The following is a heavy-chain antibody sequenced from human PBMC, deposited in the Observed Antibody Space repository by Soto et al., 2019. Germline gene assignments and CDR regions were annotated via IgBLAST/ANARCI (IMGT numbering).Heavy chain of an antibody. V-gene: IGHV3-21*01. CDR1: GFTFSSYS. CDR3: ARELNHCSGGSCYAYYYYGMDV. D-gene: IGHD2-15*01. J-gene: IGHJ6*02. Sequence: VQLVESGGGLVKPGGSLRLSCAASGFTFSSYSMNWVRQAPGKGLEWVSSISSSSSYIYYADSVKGRFTISRDNAKNSLYLQMNSLRAEDTAVYYCARELNHCSGGSCYAYYYYGMDVWGQGTTVTVSS. CDR2: ISSSSSYI.